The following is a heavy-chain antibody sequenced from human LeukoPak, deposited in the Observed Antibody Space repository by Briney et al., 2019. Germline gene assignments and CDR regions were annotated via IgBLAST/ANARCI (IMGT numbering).Heavy chain of an antibody. CDR1: GFTVITNV. Sequence: GGSLRLSCAASGFTVITNVMTWVRQAPGKGLEWVSVLYSDGNTKYADSVQGRFTISRDNSTSTLYLEMNSLSPDDTAVYYCARGVEPLAANTLAYWGQGTLVTVSS. CDR2: LYSDGNT. CDR3: ARGVEPLAANTLAY. J-gene: IGHJ4*02. D-gene: IGHD1-14*01. V-gene: IGHV3-53*01.